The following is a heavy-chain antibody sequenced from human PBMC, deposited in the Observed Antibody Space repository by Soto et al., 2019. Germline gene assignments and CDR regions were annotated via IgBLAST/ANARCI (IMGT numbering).Heavy chain of an antibody. Sequence: SETLSLTCAVYGGSFSGYYWSWIRQPPGKGLEWIGEINHSGSTNYNPSLKSRVTISVDTSKNQFSLKLSPVTAADTAVYYCARGRAWTVQIDYWGQGTLVTVSS. CDR3: ARGRAWTVQIDY. CDR1: GGSFSGYY. J-gene: IGHJ4*02. V-gene: IGHV4-34*01. CDR2: INHSGST. D-gene: IGHD1-1*01.